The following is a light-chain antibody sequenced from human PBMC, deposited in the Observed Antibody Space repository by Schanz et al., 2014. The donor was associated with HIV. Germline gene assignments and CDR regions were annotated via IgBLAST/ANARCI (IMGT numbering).Light chain of an antibody. V-gene: IGLV2-14*03. CDR3: SSYTSSSTRPWV. J-gene: IGLJ3*02. CDR1: SSDVGGYNY. Sequence: QSALTQPASVSGSRGQSITISCTGTSSDVGGYNYVSWYQQHPGKAPKLMIYDVSSRPSGVSNRFSGSKSGNTASLTISGLQAEDEADYYCSSYTSSSTRPWVFGGGTKLTVL. CDR2: DVS.